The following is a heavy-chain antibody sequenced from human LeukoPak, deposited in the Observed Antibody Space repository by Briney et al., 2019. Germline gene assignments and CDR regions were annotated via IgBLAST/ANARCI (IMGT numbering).Heavy chain of an antibody. CDR2: ISGYNGYT. D-gene: IGHD1-26*01. CDR1: GYTFTSYG. V-gene: IGHV1-18*01. Sequence: GASVKVSCKASGYTFTSYGISWVRQAPGQGLEWMGWISGYNGYTNYAQKLQGRVTVTTDTSTTTAYMEPRSLRSDDTAVYYCARSPLAGATRVDYWGQGTTVTVSS. J-gene: IGHJ4*03. CDR3: ARSPLAGATRVDY.